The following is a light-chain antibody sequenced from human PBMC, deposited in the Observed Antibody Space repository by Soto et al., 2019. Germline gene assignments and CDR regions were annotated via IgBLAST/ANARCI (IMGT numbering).Light chain of an antibody. J-gene: IGKJ5*01. CDR3: QKYNSVIT. CDR2: AAS. Sequence: DIQMTQSPSSLSASVGDRVTITCRASQGIRNFLAWYQQKPGKVPKLLISAASTLESGVPSRFSGSGSGTDFTLTITSLQPEDVATYYCQKYNSVITFGQGTRLEIK. CDR1: QGIRNF. V-gene: IGKV1-27*01.